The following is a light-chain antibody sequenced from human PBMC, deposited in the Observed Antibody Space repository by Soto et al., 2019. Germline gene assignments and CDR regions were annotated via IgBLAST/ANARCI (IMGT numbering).Light chain of an antibody. CDR3: SSYTSSSTYV. CDR2: DVS. CDR1: SSDVGGYNY. Sequence: QSVLTQPASVSGSPGQSITISCTGTSSDVGGYNYVSWYQQHPGKAPKLMIYDVSNRPSGVSNRFSGSKSGNTASLTISGLQAEHEDDYYCSSYTSSSTYVFGTGTKVTVL. J-gene: IGLJ1*01. V-gene: IGLV2-14*01.